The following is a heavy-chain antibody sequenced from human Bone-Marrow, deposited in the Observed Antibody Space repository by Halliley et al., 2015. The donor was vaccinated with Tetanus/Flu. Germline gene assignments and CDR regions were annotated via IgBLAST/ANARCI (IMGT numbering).Heavy chain of an antibody. CDR2: GSGGSK. D-gene: IGHD3-3*01. J-gene: IGHJ4*02. V-gene: IGHV3-23*01. Sequence: GSGGSKYPADSVKGRFTISRDKSKNTLYLQLNSLRAEDTAVYSCAKAPRPSITSPTSWGQGTLVPVSS. CDR3: AKAPRPSITSPTS.